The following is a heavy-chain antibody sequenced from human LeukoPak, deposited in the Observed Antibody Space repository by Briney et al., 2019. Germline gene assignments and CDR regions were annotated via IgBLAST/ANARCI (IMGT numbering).Heavy chain of an antibody. D-gene: IGHD3-22*01. Sequence: PSETLSLTCTVSGGPISSYYWSWIRQPPGKGLEWIGYIYYSGSTNYNPSLKSRVTISVDTSKNQFSLKLSSVTAADTDVYYCARDYRSGYLDYWGQGTLVTVSS. J-gene: IGHJ4*02. CDR1: GGPISSYY. CDR3: ARDYRSGYLDY. V-gene: IGHV4-59*01. CDR2: IYYSGST.